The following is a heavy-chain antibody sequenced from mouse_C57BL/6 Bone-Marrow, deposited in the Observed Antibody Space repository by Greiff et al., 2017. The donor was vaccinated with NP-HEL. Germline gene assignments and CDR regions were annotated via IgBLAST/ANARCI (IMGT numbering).Heavy chain of an antibody. Sequence: QVHVKQSGAELARPGASVKLSCKASGYTFTSYGISWVKQRTGQGLEWIGEIYPRSGNTYYNEKFKGKATLTADKSSSTAYMELRSLTSEDSAVYFCAREGYSNEFAYWGQGTLVTVSA. CDR3: AREGYSNEFAY. V-gene: IGHV1-81*01. CDR2: IYPRSGNT. CDR1: GYTFTSYG. D-gene: IGHD2-5*01. J-gene: IGHJ3*01.